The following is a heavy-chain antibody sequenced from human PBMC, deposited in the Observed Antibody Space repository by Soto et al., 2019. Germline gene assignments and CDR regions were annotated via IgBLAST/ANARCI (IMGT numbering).Heavy chain of an antibody. J-gene: IGHJ4*02. CDR1: GFTFTRYS. Sequence: VGSLRLFFAASGFTFTRYSMNWVRQAPGKGLEWVSSISSTTNYIYYGDSMKGRFTISRDNAKNSLYLEMNSLRAEDTAVYYCARESEDLTSNLDYWGQGTLVTVSS. V-gene: IGHV3-21*06. CDR2: ISSTTNYI. CDR3: ARESEDLTSNLDY.